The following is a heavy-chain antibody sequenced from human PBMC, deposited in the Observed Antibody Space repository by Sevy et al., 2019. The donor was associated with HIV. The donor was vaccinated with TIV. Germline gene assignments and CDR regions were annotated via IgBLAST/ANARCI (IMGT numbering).Heavy chain of an antibody. CDR2: IRSKANSYAT. Sequence: GGSLRLSCAASGFTFSGSAMHWVRQASGKGLEWVGRIRSKANSYATAYAASVKGRFTISREDSKNTAYLQMNSLKTEDTAVYYCTAPSSSGYVNYWGQGTLVTVSS. J-gene: IGHJ4*02. CDR3: TAPSSSGYVNY. V-gene: IGHV3-73*01. CDR1: GFTFSGSA. D-gene: IGHD3-22*01.